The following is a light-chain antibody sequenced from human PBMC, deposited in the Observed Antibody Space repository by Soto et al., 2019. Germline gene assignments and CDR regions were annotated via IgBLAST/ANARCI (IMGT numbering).Light chain of an antibody. V-gene: IGKV1D-8*03. Sequence: VIWRTQSPSLLSASTGDRVTISCRMSQGISSYLAWYQQKPGKAPELLIYAASTLQNGVPSRFSGTESGTEFTLTISSLRPDDFATYYCQQYNDYSAWTFGQGTKVDIK. CDR3: QQYNDYSAWT. J-gene: IGKJ1*01. CDR2: AAS. CDR1: QGISSY.